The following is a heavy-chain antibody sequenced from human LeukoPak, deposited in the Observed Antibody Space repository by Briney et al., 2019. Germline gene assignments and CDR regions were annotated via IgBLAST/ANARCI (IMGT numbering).Heavy chain of an antibody. CDR3: ARHCFWPSNWFDP. CDR2: INPNSGGT. Sequence: ASVKVSCKASGYTFTGYYMHWVRQAPGQGLEWMGWINPNSGGTNYAQKFQGRVTMTRDMSTSTVYMELSSVTAADTAVYYCARHCFWPSNWFDPWGQGTLVTVSS. J-gene: IGHJ5*02. V-gene: IGHV1-2*02. CDR1: GYTFTGYY. D-gene: IGHD2-15*01.